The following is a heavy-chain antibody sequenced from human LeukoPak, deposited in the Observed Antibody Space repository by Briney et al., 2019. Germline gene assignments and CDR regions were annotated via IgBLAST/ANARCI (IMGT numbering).Heavy chain of an antibody. J-gene: IGHJ4*02. CDR2: IYYSGST. D-gene: IGHD3-22*01. V-gene: IGHV4-39*01. CDR1: GGSISSSSYY. CDR3: ARLEKGTYYYDSSGCIDY. Sequence: PSETLSLTCTVSGGSISSSSYYWGWIRQPPGKGLEWIGSIYYSGSTYYNPSLKSRVTISVDTSKNQFSLKLSSVTAADTAVYYCARLEKGTYYYDSSGCIDYWGQGTLVTVSS.